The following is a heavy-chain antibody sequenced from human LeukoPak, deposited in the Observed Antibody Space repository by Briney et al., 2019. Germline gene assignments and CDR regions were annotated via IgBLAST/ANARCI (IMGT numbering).Heavy chain of an antibody. D-gene: IGHD3-3*01. CDR1: GGSISSYY. Sequence: SETLSLTCTVSGGSISSYYWSWIRQPPGKGLEWIGYIHYSGSTNYNPSLKSRVTISVDTSKNQFSLKLSSVTAADTAVYYCAREFWSGIIDYWGQGTLVTVSS. CDR3: AREFWSGIIDY. CDR2: IHYSGST. J-gene: IGHJ4*02. V-gene: IGHV4-59*08.